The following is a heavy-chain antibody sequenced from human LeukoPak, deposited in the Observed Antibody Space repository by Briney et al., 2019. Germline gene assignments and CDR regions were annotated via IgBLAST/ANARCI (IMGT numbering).Heavy chain of an antibody. D-gene: IGHD3-10*01. Sequence: GRSLRLSCAASGFTFDDYAMHWVRQAPGKGLERVSGISWNSGSIGYADSVKGRFTISRDNAKNSLYLQMNSLRAEDTALYYCAKGNYYGSGSYFDYWGQGTLVTVSS. CDR3: AKGNYYGSGSYFDY. CDR2: ISWNSGSI. J-gene: IGHJ4*02. CDR1: GFTFDDYA. V-gene: IGHV3-9*01.